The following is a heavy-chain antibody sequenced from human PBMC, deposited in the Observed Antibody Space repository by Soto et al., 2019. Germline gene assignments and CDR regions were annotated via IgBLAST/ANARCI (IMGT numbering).Heavy chain of an antibody. Sequence: QVQLQESGPGLVKPSETLSLTCTVSGGSISSYYWSWLRQPPGKGLEWIGYIYYSGSTNYNPSLKSRVTISVDTSKNQFSLKLSSVTAADTAVYYCARRGSSSWYLLDAFDIWGQGTMVTVSS. J-gene: IGHJ3*02. V-gene: IGHV4-59*01. CDR2: IYYSGST. CDR3: ARRGSSSWYLLDAFDI. CDR1: GGSISSYY. D-gene: IGHD6-13*01.